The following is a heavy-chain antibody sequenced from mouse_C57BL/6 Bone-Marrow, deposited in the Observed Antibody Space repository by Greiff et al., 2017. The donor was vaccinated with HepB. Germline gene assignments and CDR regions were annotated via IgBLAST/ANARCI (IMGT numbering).Heavy chain of an antibody. CDR2: IHPNSGST. J-gene: IGHJ3*01. V-gene: IGHV1-64*01. Sequence: QVQLQQPGAELVKPGASVKLSCKASGYTFTSYWMHWVKQRPGQGLEWIGMIHPNSGSTNYNEKFKSKATLTVDKSSSTAYMQLSSLTSEDSAVYYCARRAPNWAAWFAYWGQGTLVTVSA. D-gene: IGHD4-1*01. CDR1: GYTFTSYW. CDR3: ARRAPNWAAWFAY.